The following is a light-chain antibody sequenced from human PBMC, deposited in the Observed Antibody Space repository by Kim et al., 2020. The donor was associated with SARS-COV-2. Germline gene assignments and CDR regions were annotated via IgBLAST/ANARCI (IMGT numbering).Light chain of an antibody. CDR2: SAS. CDR3: QENYFAPYS. CDR1: QNIVNY. Sequence: DIQMTQSPSSLSASVGDRVTITCRASQNIVNYVNWYQQKPGKAPKLLMHSASGLQSGVPSRFSGSGSETDFTLTISSLQPEDFATYYCQENYFAPYSFGQGTKLEI. V-gene: IGKV1-39*01. J-gene: IGKJ2*03.